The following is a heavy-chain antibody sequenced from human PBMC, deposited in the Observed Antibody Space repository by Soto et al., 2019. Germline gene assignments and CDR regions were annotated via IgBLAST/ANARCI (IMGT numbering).Heavy chain of an antibody. Sequence: PSETLSLTCTVFGGSISSSGYYWGWIRQPPGKGLEWIGNIYYSGSTYFNSSLKSRVAISVDTSKNQFSLKLSSVTAADTAVYYCARNTIFGVALNTFENWGQGTLVPVSP. CDR3: ARNTIFGVALNTFEN. CDR2: IYYSGST. CDR1: GGSISSSGYY. J-gene: IGHJ4*02. V-gene: IGHV4-39*01. D-gene: IGHD3-3*01.